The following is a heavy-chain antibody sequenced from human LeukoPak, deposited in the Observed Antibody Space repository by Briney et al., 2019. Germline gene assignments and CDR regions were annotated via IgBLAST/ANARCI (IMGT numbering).Heavy chain of an antibody. CDR3: ARLYSGYDYGADY. Sequence: GGSLRLSCAASGFIFSDYYMSWIRQAPGKGLEWVSYISSSGSTIYYADSVEGRFTISRDNAKNSLYLLMNSLRGEDTAVYYCARLYSGYDYGADYWGQGTLVTVSS. D-gene: IGHD5-12*01. V-gene: IGHV3-11*01. CDR2: ISSSGSTI. CDR1: GFIFSDYY. J-gene: IGHJ4*02.